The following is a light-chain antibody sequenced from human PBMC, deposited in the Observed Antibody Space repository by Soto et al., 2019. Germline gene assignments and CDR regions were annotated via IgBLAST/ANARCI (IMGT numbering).Light chain of an antibody. CDR2: DAS. V-gene: IGKV1-39*01. Sequence: DIKITQSPSSLSASLGDSVTNTCRASQFISTSSNWYQHKPGNAPNLLIYDASRLHSRVPSWFSGSASGTDFIIPITSQQHADFGSYYWQHSYSPPTYGQGTRVDIK. CDR1: QFISTS. CDR3: QHSYSPPT. J-gene: IGKJ5*01.